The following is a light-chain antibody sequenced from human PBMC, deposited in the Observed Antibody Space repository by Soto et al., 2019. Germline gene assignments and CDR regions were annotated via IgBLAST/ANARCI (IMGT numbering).Light chain of an antibody. J-gene: IGLJ2*01. CDR1: SSDVGGYNY. V-gene: IGLV2-14*01. Sequence: QSVLTQPASVSGSPGQSITISCTGTSSDVGGYNYVSWYQQHPGKAPKVMIYDVSNRPSGVSNRFSGSKSGNTASLTISGLQAEDEDDYYCCSYTSSSTLVVFGGGTKLTVL. CDR2: DVS. CDR3: CSYTSSSTLVV.